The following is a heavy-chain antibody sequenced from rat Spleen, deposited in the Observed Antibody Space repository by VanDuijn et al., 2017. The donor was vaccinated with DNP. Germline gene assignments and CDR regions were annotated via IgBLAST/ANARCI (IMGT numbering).Heavy chain of an antibody. CDR3: AKDLSFDY. CDR1: GFTFSNYG. V-gene: IGHV5S13*01. Sequence: EVQLVESGGGLVQPGRSLRLSCAASGFTFSNYGMAWVRQAPTKGLEWVASISTGGGNTYYRDSVKGRLTISRDNAKNTQYLQMNSLRSEDTATYYCAKDLSFDYWGQGVMVTVSS. CDR2: ISTGGGNT. J-gene: IGHJ2*01.